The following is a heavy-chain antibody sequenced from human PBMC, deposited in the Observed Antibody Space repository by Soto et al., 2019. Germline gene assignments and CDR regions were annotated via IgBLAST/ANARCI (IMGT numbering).Heavy chain of an antibody. CDR3: ARGYDINHFHYYYGMDV. Sequence: QLQLRESGSGLVKPSQTLSLTCAVSGGSISSGGYSWSWIRQPPGKGLEWIGYIYHSGSTYYNPSLKSRVTISVDRSKNQFSLKLSSVTAADTAVYYCARGYDINHFHYYYGMDVW. CDR2: IYHSGST. CDR1: GGSISSGGYS. D-gene: IGHD1-1*01. V-gene: IGHV4-30-2*01. J-gene: IGHJ6*01.